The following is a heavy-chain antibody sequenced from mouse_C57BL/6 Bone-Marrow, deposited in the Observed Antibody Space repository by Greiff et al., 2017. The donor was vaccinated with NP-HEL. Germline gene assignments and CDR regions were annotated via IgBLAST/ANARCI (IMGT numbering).Heavy chain of an antibody. V-gene: IGHV1-81*01. CDR2: IYPRSGNT. D-gene: IGHD1-1*01. Sequence: QVQLQQSGAELARPGASVKLSCKASGYTFTSYGISWVKQRTGQGLEWIGEIYPRSGNTYYNEKFKGKATLTADKSSSTAYMELRSLTSEDSEVYFCAREGYYYGKAYWGQGTLVTVSA. J-gene: IGHJ3*01. CDR1: GYTFTSYG. CDR3: AREGYYYGKAY.